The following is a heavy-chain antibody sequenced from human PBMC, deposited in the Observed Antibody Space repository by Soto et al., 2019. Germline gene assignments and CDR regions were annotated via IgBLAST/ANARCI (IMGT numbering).Heavy chain of an antibody. D-gene: IGHD3-22*01. CDR2: IIPIFGTA. Sequence: GASVKVSCKASGYTFTSYAMHWVRQAPGQGLEWMGGIIPIFGTANYAQKFQGRVTITADESTSTAYMELSSLRSEDTAVYYCARAEFGKRVIVADYYYYGMDVWGQGTTVTVSS. CDR3: ARAEFGKRVIVADYYYYGMDV. J-gene: IGHJ6*02. V-gene: IGHV1-69*13. CDR1: GYTFTSYA.